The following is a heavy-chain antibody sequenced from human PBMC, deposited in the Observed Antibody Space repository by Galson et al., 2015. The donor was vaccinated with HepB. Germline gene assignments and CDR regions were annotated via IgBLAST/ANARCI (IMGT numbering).Heavy chain of an antibody. Sequence: SVKVSCKASRYTFTGYYIHWVRQAPGQGLDWMGWINPDSGGTNYAQKFQGWVTMTRDTSISTAYIELRRLTSDDTAVYYCARSIVGATFYYYGMDVWGQRTTVTVSS. CDR3: ARSIVGATFYYYGMDV. V-gene: IGHV1-2*04. CDR1: RYTFTGYY. J-gene: IGHJ6*02. D-gene: IGHD1-26*01. CDR2: INPDSGGT.